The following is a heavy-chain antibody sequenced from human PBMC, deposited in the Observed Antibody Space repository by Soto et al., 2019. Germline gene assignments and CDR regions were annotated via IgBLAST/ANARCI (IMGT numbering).Heavy chain of an antibody. CDR1: GFTVSSNY. D-gene: IGHD3-3*01. Sequence: EVQLVESGGGLVQPGGSLRLSCAASGFTVSSNYMNWVRQAPGKGLEWVSVIYSGGSTYYADSVKGRFTISRDNSKNTLYLQMNSLRAEDTAVYYCARSRGFWSGYYDYYYMDVWGKGTTVTVSS. CDR2: IYSGGST. CDR3: ARSRGFWSGYYDYYYMDV. V-gene: IGHV3-66*01. J-gene: IGHJ6*03.